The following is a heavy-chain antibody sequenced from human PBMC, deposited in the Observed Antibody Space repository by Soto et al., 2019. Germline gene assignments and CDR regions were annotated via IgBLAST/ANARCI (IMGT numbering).Heavy chain of an antibody. CDR3: AHSVVPAAEYYYYYMDV. CDR1: GGSFSGYY. CDR2: INHSGST. Sequence: PSETLSLTCAVYGGSFSGYYWSLIRQPPGKGLEWIGEINHSGSTNYNPSLKSRVTISVDTSKNQFSLKLSSVTAADTAVYYCAHSVVPAAEYYYYYMDVWGKGTTVTVSS. J-gene: IGHJ6*03. V-gene: IGHV4-34*01. D-gene: IGHD2-2*01.